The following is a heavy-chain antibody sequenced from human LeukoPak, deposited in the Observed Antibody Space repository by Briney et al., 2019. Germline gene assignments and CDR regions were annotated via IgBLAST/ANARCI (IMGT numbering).Heavy chain of an antibody. D-gene: IGHD3-16*01. CDR3: ARGQSTYDYGDY. Sequence: GGSLRLSCAASGFTFSSYAMHWVRQAPGKGLEWVAVISYDGSNKYYADSVKGRFTISRDNAKNSLYLQMNSLRAEDTAVYYCARGQSTYDYGDYWGQGTLVTVSS. CDR1: GFTFSSYA. J-gene: IGHJ4*02. V-gene: IGHV3-30*04. CDR2: ISYDGSNK.